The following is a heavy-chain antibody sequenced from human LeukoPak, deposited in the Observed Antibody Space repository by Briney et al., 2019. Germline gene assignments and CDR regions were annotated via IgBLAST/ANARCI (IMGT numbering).Heavy chain of an antibody. D-gene: IGHD3-3*01. J-gene: IGHJ4*02. V-gene: IGHV3-7*01. CDR3: FRHHDR. CDR1: GFSLSEFW. CDR2: TQPDGSKQ. Sequence: GGSLRLPRAPSGFSLSEFWMSWVRQAPGKGLEWVASTQPDGSKQYYVDSVRGRFTISRDNAKNSLYLQMSSLRAADTAVYYCFRHHDRWGQGTLVTVSS.